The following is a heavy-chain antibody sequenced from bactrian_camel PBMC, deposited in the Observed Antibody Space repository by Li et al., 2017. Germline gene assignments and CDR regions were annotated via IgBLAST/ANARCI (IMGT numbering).Heavy chain of an antibody. J-gene: IGHJ6*01. D-gene: IGHD1*01. V-gene: IGHV3S53*01. Sequence: VQLVESGGGSVQAGGSLRLSCGTSVSSYSPNSMGWYRQAPGKEREAVAAIERSGRITYADSVKGRFTISKDDAKKSTYLQMNDLKPEDTAMYFRAVDHALGWISGPCEFGFWGQGTQVTVS. CDR3: AVDHALGWISGPCEFGF. CDR2: IERSGRI. CDR1: VSSYSPNS.